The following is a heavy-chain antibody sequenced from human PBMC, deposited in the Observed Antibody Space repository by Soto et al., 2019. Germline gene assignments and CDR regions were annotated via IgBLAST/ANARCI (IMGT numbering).Heavy chain of an antibody. V-gene: IGHV1-18*01. J-gene: IGHJ4*02. Sequence: QVQLVQSGPEVKKPGASVKVSCTATGYTFRSYGVTWVRQAPGQGLEWMGWISGYNGNTEYAQKLQGRVTMTTDTSTSTVYMELRSLGSADTAVYYCARDRGVVTSGSAYYFDYWGQGTLVTVSS. CDR3: ARDRGVVTSGSAYYFDY. D-gene: IGHD2-2*01. CDR1: GYTFRSYG. CDR2: ISGYNGNT.